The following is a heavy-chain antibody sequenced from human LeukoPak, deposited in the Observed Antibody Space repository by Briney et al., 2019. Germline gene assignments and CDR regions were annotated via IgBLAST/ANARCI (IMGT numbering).Heavy chain of an antibody. CDR3: AKEGRSLQTY. CDR1: GFMFSSNW. V-gene: IGHV3-7*03. CDR2: IKEDGTET. J-gene: IGHJ4*02. Sequence: GRSLGLSCAASGFMFSSNWMSWVRLAPGKGLEWVANIKEDGTETYYVDSVKGRFTISRDNAKNSLYLQMNSLRVEDMAVYYCAKEGRSLQTYWGQGTLVTVSS. D-gene: IGHD5-24*01.